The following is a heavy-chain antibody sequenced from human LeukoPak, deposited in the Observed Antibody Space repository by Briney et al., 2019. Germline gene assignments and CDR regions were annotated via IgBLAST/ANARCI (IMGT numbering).Heavy chain of an antibody. CDR2: MNPNSGNT. CDR1: GYTFTSYD. D-gene: IGHD1-26*01. Sequence: GASVKVSCKASGYTFTSYDINWVRQATGQGLEWMGWMNPNSGNTGYAQKFQGRVTMTRNTSISTAYMELSSLRSEDTAVYYCARAMFPSSNSGSYYRALDYWGQGTLVTVSS. V-gene: IGHV1-8*01. CDR3: ARAMFPSSNSGSYYRALDY. J-gene: IGHJ4*02.